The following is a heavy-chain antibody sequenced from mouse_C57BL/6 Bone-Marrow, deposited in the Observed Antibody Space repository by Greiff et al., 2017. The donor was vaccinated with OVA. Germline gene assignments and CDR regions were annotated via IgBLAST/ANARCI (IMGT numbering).Heavy chain of an antibody. Sequence: EVNVVESGGGLVKPGGSLKLSCAASGFTFSSYAMSWVRQTPEKRLEWVATISDGGSYTYYPDNVKGRFTISRDNAKNNLYLQMSHLKSEDTAMYYCAREGYDPYYLDYWGQGTTLTVSS. CDR1: GFTFSSYA. CDR3: AREGYDPYYLDY. V-gene: IGHV5-4*01. D-gene: IGHD2-3*01. J-gene: IGHJ2*01. CDR2: ISDGGSYT.